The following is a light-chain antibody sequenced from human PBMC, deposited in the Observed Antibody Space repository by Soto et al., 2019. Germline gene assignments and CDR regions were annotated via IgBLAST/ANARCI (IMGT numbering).Light chain of an antibody. CDR3: QQYNSYSPIT. Sequence: IHITHSPSTLSASLGYRFTITFRSSQSISTWLAWYQQEPGKAPKLLIHKASSLESGVPSRFSGSGSGTEFTLTISSLQPDDFATYYCQQYNSYSPITFGQGTRLETK. V-gene: IGKV1-5*03. CDR1: QSISTW. CDR2: KAS. J-gene: IGKJ5*01.